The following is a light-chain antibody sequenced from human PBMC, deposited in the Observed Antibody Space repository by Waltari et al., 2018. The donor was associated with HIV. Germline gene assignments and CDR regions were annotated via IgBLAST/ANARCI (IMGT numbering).Light chain of an antibody. Sequence: QSALTQPRSVSGSPGQSVTISCTGTSSDVGGYNYVSWYQQYPGKAPKLMIYDVSKRPSGVPDRFSGSKSGNTASLTISGLQPDDEADYYCCSYAGSYTGVFGTGTEVTVL. J-gene: IGLJ1*01. V-gene: IGLV2-11*01. CDR3: CSYAGSYTGV. CDR2: DVS. CDR1: SSDVGGYNY.